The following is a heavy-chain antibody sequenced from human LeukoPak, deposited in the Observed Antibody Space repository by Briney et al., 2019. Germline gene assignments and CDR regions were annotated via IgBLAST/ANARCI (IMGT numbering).Heavy chain of an antibody. CDR1: GYTFIGYH. CDR2: INPDSGGT. D-gene: IGHD4-17*01. Sequence: ASVKVSCKALGYTFIGYHMNWVRQAPGQGLEWMGWINPDSGGTKYAQKFQGRVTMTRDTSVSTAYMELSRLGSDDTAVYYCARDLHLVPTVTYDYYGMDVWGQGTTVTVSS. J-gene: IGHJ6*02. V-gene: IGHV1-2*02. CDR3: ARDLHLVPTVTYDYYGMDV.